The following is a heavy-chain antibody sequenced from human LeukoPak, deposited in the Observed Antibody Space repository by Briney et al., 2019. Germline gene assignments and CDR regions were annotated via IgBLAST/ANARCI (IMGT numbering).Heavy chain of an antibody. J-gene: IGHJ5*02. CDR2: INHSGST. Sequence: PSETLSLTCAVYGGSFSGYYWSWIRQPPGKGLEWIGGINHSGSTNYNPSLKSRVTISVDTSKNQFSLKLSSVTAADTAVYYCARGESDCSSTSCYGWFDPWGQGTLVTVSS. CDR1: GGSFSGYY. D-gene: IGHD2-2*01. CDR3: ARGESDCSSTSCYGWFDP. V-gene: IGHV4-34*01.